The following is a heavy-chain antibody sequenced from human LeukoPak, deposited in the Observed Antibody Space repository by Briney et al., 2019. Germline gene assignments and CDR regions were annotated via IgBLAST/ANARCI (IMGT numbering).Heavy chain of an antibody. V-gene: IGHV4-39*01. CDR3: ARHEAQDFDY. CDR2: IYYSGTT. Sequence: PSETLSLTCTVSGGSISSYYWGWIRQPPGKGLEWIGSIYYSGTTYYSSSLKSRVTISVDTSKNQFSLRLSSVTAADTAVYYCARHEAQDFDYWGQGTLVTVSS. J-gene: IGHJ4*02. CDR1: GGSISSYY.